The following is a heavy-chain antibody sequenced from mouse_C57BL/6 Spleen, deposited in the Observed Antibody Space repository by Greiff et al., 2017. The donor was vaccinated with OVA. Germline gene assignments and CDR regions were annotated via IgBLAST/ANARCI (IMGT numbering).Heavy chain of an antibody. Sequence: EVQLVESGGGLVKPGGSLKLSCAASGFTFSSYTMSWVRQTPEKRLEWVATISGGGGNTYYPDSVKGRFTISRDNAKNTLYLQMSSLRSEDTALYYCARQETAQGGFAYWGQGTLVTVSA. CDR2: ISGGGGNT. J-gene: IGHJ3*01. CDR3: ARQETAQGGFAY. CDR1: GFTFSSYT. V-gene: IGHV5-9*01. D-gene: IGHD3-2*02.